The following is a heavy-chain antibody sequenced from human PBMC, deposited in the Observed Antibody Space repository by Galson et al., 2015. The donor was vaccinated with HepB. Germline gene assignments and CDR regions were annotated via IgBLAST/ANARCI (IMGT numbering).Heavy chain of an antibody. J-gene: IGHJ1*01. CDR1: GGTFSSYA. Sequence: SVKVSCKASGGTFSSYAINWVRQAPGQGLEWMGGIIPIFGIANYAQKFQGRVTITADESTSTAYMELSSLRSEDTAVYYCAKERDGYNKYFQHWGQGTLVTVSS. CDR3: AKERDGYNKYFQH. D-gene: IGHD5-24*01. CDR2: IIPIFGIA. V-gene: IGHV1-69*13.